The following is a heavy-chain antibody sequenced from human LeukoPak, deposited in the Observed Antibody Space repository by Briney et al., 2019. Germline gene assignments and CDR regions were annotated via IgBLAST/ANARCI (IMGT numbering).Heavy chain of an antibody. V-gene: IGHV3-23*01. D-gene: IGHD3-9*01. Sequence: AGGSLRLSCAASGFTFSSYAMSWVRQAPGKGLEWVSAISGSGGSTYYADSVKGRFTISRDNSKNTPYLQMNSLRAEDTAVYYCAKYYDILTGSALVWTDAFDIWGQGTMVTVSS. CDR3: AKYYDILTGSALVWTDAFDI. J-gene: IGHJ3*02. CDR2: ISGSGGST. CDR1: GFTFSSYA.